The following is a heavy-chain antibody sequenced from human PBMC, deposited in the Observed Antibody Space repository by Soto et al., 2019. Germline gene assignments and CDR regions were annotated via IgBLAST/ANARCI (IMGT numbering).Heavy chain of an antibody. CDR2: MTPKRETP. Sequence: QVHLVQSGAEVKKPGASVKVSCTASGYDFNIYDIHWVRQSTGQGLEWMGWMTPKRETPGYAPKFQGRFPTTRDTSRSAVDMELSSLGSEDTAVYYCARGGHGFWSGETYDDAMDVWGQGTRVTVPS. V-gene: IGHV1-8*01. D-gene: IGHD3-3*01. J-gene: IGHJ6*02. CDR3: ARGGHGFWSGETYDDAMDV. CDR1: GYDFNIYD.